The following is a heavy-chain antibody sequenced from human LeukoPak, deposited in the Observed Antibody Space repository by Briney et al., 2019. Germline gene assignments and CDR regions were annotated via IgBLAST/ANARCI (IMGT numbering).Heavy chain of an antibody. Sequence: SQTLSLTCTVSGGSISSGGYYWSWIRQHPGKGLEWIGYIYYSGSTYYNPSLKSRVTISVDTSKNQFSLKLSSVTAADTAVYYCARNYYDSSGYYRDDASDIWGQGTMVTVSS. D-gene: IGHD3-22*01. J-gene: IGHJ3*02. V-gene: IGHV4-31*03. CDR2: IYYSGST. CDR1: GGSISSGGYY. CDR3: ARNYYDSSGYYRDDASDI.